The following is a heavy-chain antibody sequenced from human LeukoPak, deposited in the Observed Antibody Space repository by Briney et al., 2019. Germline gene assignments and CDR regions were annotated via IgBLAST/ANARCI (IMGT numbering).Heavy chain of an antibody. Sequence: PGGSLRLSCAASAFTFSSYSMNWVRQAPGKGLEWVSSITSGSSNIYYADSVKGRFTISRDNAKNSLYLQMNSLRAEDTAVYYCARVVYSGYDPFDYWGQGTLVTVSS. CDR3: ARVVYSGYDPFDY. V-gene: IGHV3-21*01. J-gene: IGHJ4*02. D-gene: IGHD5-12*01. CDR1: AFTFSSYS. CDR2: ITSGSSNI.